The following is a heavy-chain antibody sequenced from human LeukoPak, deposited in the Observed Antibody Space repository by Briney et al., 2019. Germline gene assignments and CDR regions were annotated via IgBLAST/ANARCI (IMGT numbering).Heavy chain of an antibody. Sequence: TGGSLRLSCAASGFTFSSYGMHWVRQAPGKGLEGVAVIWYDGNNKYYADSVKGRFTISRDNSKNTLYLQMNSLRAEDTAVYYCARSTSSEYDIYHFDYWGQGTLVTVSS. D-gene: IGHD3-9*01. V-gene: IGHV3-33*01. J-gene: IGHJ4*02. CDR2: IWYDGNNK. CDR1: GFTFSSYG. CDR3: ARSTSSEYDIYHFDY.